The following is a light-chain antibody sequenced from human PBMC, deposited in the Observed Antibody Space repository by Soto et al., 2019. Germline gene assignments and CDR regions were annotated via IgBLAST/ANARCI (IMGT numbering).Light chain of an antibody. CDR1: QSVSSSY. Sequence: EIVLTQSPGTLSLSPGERATRSCRASQSVSSSYLAWYQQKPGQAPRFLIYGASTRATGIPDRFSGSGSGTDFTLTISRLEPEDFAVYYCQQYGSSPTTFGQGTKVDI. V-gene: IGKV3-20*01. CDR2: GAS. CDR3: QQYGSSPTT. J-gene: IGKJ1*01.